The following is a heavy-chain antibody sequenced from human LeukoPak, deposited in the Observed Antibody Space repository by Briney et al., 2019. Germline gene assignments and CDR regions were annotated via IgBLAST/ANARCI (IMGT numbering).Heavy chain of an antibody. Sequence: GGSLRLSCAASGFTFSSYAMSWVRQAPGKGLEWVSGIGGSGYNTYYADSVKGRSTISRDNPKNTLYLQMNSLRADDTAVYYCAKHAGGNYYYLDYWGQGTLVTVSS. D-gene: IGHD1-26*01. CDR3: AKHAGGNYYYLDY. V-gene: IGHV3-23*01. J-gene: IGHJ4*02. CDR2: IGGSGYNT. CDR1: GFTFSSYA.